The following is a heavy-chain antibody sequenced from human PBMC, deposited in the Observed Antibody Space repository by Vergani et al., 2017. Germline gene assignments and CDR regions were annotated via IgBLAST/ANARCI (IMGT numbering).Heavy chain of an antibody. CDR2: IYYSGST. Sequence: QLQLQESGPGLVKPSETLSLTCTVSGGSISSSSYYWGWIRQPPGKGLEWIGSIYYSGSTYYNPSLKSRVTISVDTSKNQFSLKLSSVTAADTAVYYCARVRIAARGWFDPWGQGTLVTVSS. J-gene: IGHJ5*02. CDR3: ARVRIAARGWFDP. CDR1: GGSISSSSYY. V-gene: IGHV4-39*01. D-gene: IGHD6-6*01.